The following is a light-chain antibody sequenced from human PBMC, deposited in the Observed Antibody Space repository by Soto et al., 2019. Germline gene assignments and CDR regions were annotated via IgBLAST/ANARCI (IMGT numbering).Light chain of an antibody. V-gene: IGKV1-5*01. CDR1: QSISSW. J-gene: IGKJ1*01. CDR2: DAS. Sequence: DIQMTQSPSTLSASVGDRVTITCRASQSISSWLAWYQQKPGKAPKLLISDASSLESGVPSRFSGDRSGTEFTLTINSLHPEDVATYFCQQFSSYWTFGKGTRVEIK. CDR3: QQFSSYWT.